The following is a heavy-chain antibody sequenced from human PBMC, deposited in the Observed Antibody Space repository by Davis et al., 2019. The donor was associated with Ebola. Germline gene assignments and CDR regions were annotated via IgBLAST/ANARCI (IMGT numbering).Heavy chain of an antibody. V-gene: IGHV3-23*01. D-gene: IGHD1-26*01. Sequence: GGSLRLSCTASGFTFGDYAMSWVRQAPGKGLEWVSAISGSGGSTYYADSVKGRFTISRDNSKNTLYLQMNSLRAEDTAVYYCAKDQGWELPYYFDYWGQGTLVTVSS. J-gene: IGHJ4*02. CDR2: ISGSGGST. CDR3: AKDQGWELPYYFDY. CDR1: GFTFGDYA.